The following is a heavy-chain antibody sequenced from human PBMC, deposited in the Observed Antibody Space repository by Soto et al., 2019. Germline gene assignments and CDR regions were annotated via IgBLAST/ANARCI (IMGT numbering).Heavy chain of an antibody. CDR2: IYPSGST. Sequence: PSETLSLTCTVSGGSISGPCWIWIRQPAGKGLEWIGHIYPSGSTSYNPSLRSRVTMSLDTSSNQIFLNLTSVTAADTAVFYCVRGRSYSVYDFWGPGTLVTVS. V-gene: IGHV4-4*07. CDR1: GGSISGPC. CDR3: VRGRSYSVYDF. J-gene: IGHJ4*02. D-gene: IGHD5-12*01.